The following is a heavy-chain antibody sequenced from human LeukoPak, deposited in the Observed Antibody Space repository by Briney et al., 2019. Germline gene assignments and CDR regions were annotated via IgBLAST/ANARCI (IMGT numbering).Heavy chain of an antibody. V-gene: IGHV1-46*01. CDR1: GYTFTSYY. J-gene: IGHJ4*02. D-gene: IGHD3-3*01. CDR2: INPSGGST. Sequence: ASVKVSCTASGYTFTSYYMHWVRQAPGQGLEWMGIINPSGGSTSYAQKFQGRVTMTRDMSTSTVYMELSSLRSEDTAVYYCAREVGKVLRFLDYWGQGSLVTVSS. CDR3: AREVGKVLRFLDY.